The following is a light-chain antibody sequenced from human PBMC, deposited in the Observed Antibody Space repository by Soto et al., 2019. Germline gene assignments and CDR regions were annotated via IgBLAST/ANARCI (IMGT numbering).Light chain of an antibody. Sequence: QSVLTQPASVSGSPGQSITISCTGISSDGGSNKFVSWYQQHPGKAPKLMIYEVSYRPSGVSNRFSGSKSGNTASLTISGLQAEDEADYYCSSYTSSSPCVFGTGTKVTVL. V-gene: IGLV2-14*01. J-gene: IGLJ1*01. CDR1: SSDGGSNKF. CDR2: EVS. CDR3: SSYTSSSPCV.